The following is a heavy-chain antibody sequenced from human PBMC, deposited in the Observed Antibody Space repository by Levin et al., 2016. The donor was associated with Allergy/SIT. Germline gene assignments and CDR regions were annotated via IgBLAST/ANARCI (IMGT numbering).Heavy chain of an antibody. CDR3: ARGNVLRYFDWLPGDWFDP. J-gene: IGHJ5*02. V-gene: IGHV4-39*07. Sequence: SETLSLTCTVSGGSISSSSYYWGWIRQPPGKGLEWIGSIYYSGSTYYNPSLKSRVTISVDTSKNQFSLKLSSVTAADTAVYYCARGNVLRYFDWLPGDWFDPWGQGTLVTVSS. D-gene: IGHD3-9*01. CDR2: IYYSGST. CDR1: GGSISSSSYY.